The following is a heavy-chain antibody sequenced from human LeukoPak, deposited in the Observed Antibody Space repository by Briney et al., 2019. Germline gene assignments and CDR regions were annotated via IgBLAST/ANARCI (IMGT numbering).Heavy chain of an antibody. J-gene: IGHJ5*02. Sequence: KPSETLLLTCTVSGGSIRSYYWSWIRQPPGKGLEWIGYIYYSGSTNYNPSLKSRVTISVDTSKNQFSLKLSSVTAADTAVYYCARAIAVAGLAWFDPWGQGTLVTVSS. CDR1: GGSIRSYY. CDR3: ARAIAVAGLAWFDP. V-gene: IGHV4-59*01. D-gene: IGHD6-19*01. CDR2: IYYSGST.